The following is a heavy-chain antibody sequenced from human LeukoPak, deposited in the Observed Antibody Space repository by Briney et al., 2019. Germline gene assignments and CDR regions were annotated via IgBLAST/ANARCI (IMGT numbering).Heavy chain of an antibody. CDR3: AKPGPAAILYYFDY. V-gene: IGHV3-23*01. CDR2: ISGSGGST. CDR1: GFTFSSHW. J-gene: IGHJ4*02. D-gene: IGHD2/OR15-2a*01. Sequence: PGGSLRLSCAASGFTFSSHWMHWVRQAPGKGLEWVSAISGSGGSTYYADSVKGRFTISRDNSKITMYLQMNNQRAEDKDVYYCAKPGPAAILYYFDYWRQETLVTVSS.